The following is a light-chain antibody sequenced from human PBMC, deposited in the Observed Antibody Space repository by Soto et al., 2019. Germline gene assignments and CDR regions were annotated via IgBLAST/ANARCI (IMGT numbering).Light chain of an antibody. CDR1: QSISSW. J-gene: IGKJ1*01. CDR3: QQYKSYLGT. CDR2: KAS. V-gene: IGKV1-5*03. Sequence: DIQMTQSPSTLSASVGDRVTITCRASQSISSWLAWYQQNPGKAPKLLIYKASSLESGDPSRFSGRGSGTEFTLTISSLQPDDFATYYCQQYKSYLGTFGQGTKVDIK.